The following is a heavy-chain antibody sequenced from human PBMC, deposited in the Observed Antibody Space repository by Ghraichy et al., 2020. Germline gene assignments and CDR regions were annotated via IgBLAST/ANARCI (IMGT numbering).Heavy chain of an antibody. CDR2: IDPSGRDT. V-gene: IGHV1-46*01. J-gene: IGHJ4*02. CDR1: GYSFGKSN. CDR3: ARDNNNWSVDY. Sequence: ASVKVSCKASGYSFGKSNMHWVRQAPGQGLEWMGIIDPSGRDTNYAQKFQGRLIMTWDMSTTTAYMELSSLKSQDTAVYYCARDNNNWSVDYWGQGTLVTVSS. D-gene: IGHD1-1*01.